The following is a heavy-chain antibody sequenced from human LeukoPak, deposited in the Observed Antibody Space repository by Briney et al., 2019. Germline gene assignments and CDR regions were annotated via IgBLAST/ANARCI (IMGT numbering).Heavy chain of an antibody. CDR2: INHSGST. CDR3: ARGYCSSTSCYVDY. CDR1: GGSFSGYY. Sequence: SETLSLTCAVYGGSFSGYYWSWIRQPPGKGLEWIGEINHSGSTNYNPSLKSRVTISGDTSKNQFSLKLSSVTAADTAVYYCARGYCSSTSCYVDYWGQGTLVTVSS. V-gene: IGHV4-34*01. D-gene: IGHD2-2*01. J-gene: IGHJ4*02.